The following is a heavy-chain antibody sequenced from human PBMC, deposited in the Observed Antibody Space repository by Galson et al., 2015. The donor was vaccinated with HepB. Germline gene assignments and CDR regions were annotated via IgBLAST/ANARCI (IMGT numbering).Heavy chain of an antibody. Sequence: SLRLSCAASGFTFSSYAMHWVRQAPGKGLEWVSVIYSGGSTYYADSVKGRFTISRDNSKNTLYLQMNSLRAEDTAVYYCARDVGGGGAFDIWGQGTMVTVSS. CDR3: ARDVGGGGAFDI. CDR2: IYSGGST. J-gene: IGHJ3*02. V-gene: IGHV3-53*01. CDR1: GFTFSSYA. D-gene: IGHD1-26*01.